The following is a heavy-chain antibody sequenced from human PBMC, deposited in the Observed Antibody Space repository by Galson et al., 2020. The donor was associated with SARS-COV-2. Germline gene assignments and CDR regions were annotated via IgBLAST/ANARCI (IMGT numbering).Heavy chain of an antibody. CDR3: ASPGYCSSTSCPGLAAFDI. CDR1: GGTFSSYA. V-gene: IGHV1-69*06. Sequence: SVKVSCKASGGTFSSYAISWVRQAPGQGLEWMGGIIPIFGTANYAQKFQGRVTITADKSTSTAYMELSSLRSEDTAVYYCASPGYCSSTSCPGLAAFDIWGQGTMVTVSS. J-gene: IGHJ3*02. D-gene: IGHD2-2*01. CDR2: IIPIFGTA.